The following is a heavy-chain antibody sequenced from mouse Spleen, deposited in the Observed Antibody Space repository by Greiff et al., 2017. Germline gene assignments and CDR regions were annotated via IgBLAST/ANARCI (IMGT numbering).Heavy chain of an antibody. Sequence: VQGVESGPGLVAPSQSLSITCTVSGFSLTSYGVHWVRQPPGKGLEWLGVIWAGGSTNYNSALMSRLSISKDNSKSQVFLKMNSLQTDDTAMYYCARDGHYYGDFDVWGAGTTVTVSS. J-gene: IGHJ1*01. V-gene: IGHV2-9*02. CDR1: GFSLTSYG. D-gene: IGHD1-1*01. CDR2: IWAGGST. CDR3: ARDGHYYGDFDV.